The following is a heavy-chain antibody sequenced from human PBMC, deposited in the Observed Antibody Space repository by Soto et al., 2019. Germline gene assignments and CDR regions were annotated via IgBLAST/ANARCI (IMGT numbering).Heavy chain of an antibody. CDR1: GGSISSYY. V-gene: IGHV4-59*01. Sequence: PSETLSLTCTVSGGSISSYYWSWIRQPPGKGLEWIGYIYYSGSTNYNPSLKSRVTISVDTSKNQFSLKLSSVTAADTAVYYCARVYYDILTGYFIAAFDIWGQGTMVTVSS. CDR3: ARVYYDILTGYFIAAFDI. D-gene: IGHD3-9*01. CDR2: IYYSGST. J-gene: IGHJ3*02.